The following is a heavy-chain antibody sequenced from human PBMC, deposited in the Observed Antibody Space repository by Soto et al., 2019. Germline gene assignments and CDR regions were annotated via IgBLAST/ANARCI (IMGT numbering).Heavy chain of an antibody. CDR3: ARQAAAGTGYFDY. CDR1: GGSISSYY. V-gene: IGHV4-59*01. Sequence: LSLTCTVSGGSISSYYWSWIRQPPGKGLEWIGYIYYSGSTNYNPSLKSRVTISVDTSKNQFSLKLSFVTAADTAVYYCARQAAAGTGYFDYWGQGTLVTVSS. CDR2: IYYSGST. D-gene: IGHD6-13*01. J-gene: IGHJ4*02.